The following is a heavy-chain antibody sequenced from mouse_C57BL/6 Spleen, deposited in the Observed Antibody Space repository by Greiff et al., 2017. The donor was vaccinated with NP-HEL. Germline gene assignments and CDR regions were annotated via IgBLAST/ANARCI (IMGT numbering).Heavy chain of an antibody. D-gene: IGHD2-5*01. CDR2: INYDGSST. CDR3: ARAYSNYAYYFDY. J-gene: IGHJ2*01. Sequence: EVMLVESEGGLVQPGSSMKLSCTASGFTFSDYYMAWVRQVPEKGLEWVANINYDGSSTYYLDSLKSRFIISRDNAKNILYLQMSSLKSEDTATYYCARAYSNYAYYFDYWGQGTTLTVSS. V-gene: IGHV5-16*01. CDR1: GFTFSDYY.